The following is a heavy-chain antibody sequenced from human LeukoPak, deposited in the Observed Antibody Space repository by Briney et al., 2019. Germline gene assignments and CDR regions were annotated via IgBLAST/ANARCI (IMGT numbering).Heavy chain of an antibody. CDR3: RAATRYLDYYYDY. J-gene: IGHJ4*02. Sequence: GGSLRLSCAASGFTFSSYAMHWVRQAPGKGLEWIAVISSDGTNKYYADSVRGRFTVSRDNSKDTLYLQMSSLRIEDTAIYYCRAATRYLDYYYDYWGQGTLVTVSS. V-gene: IGHV3-30*04. D-gene: IGHD3-22*01. CDR1: GFTFSSYA. CDR2: ISSDGTNK.